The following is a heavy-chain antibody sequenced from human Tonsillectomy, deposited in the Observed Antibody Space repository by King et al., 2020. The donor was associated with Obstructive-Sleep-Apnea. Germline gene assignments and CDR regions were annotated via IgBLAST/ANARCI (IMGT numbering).Heavy chain of an antibody. Sequence: QLVQSGAEVKKPGSSVKVSCKASGGTFCSYAISWVRQAPGQGLEWMGGIIPIFGTANYAQKFQGRVTITADESTSTAYMELSSLRSEDTAVYYCARGTLIAVAVSDAFDIWGQGTMVTVSS. D-gene: IGHD6-19*01. CDR1: GGTFCSYA. V-gene: IGHV1-69*01. J-gene: IGHJ3*02. CDR3: ARGTLIAVAVSDAFDI. CDR2: IIPIFGTA.